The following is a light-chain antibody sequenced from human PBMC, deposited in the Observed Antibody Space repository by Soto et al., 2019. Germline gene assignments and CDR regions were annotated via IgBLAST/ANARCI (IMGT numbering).Light chain of an antibody. CDR3: AAWDDSLNSYV. V-gene: IGLV1-44*01. CDR2: SNN. CDR1: SANIGSNI. J-gene: IGLJ1*01. Sequence: QSVLTQPPSASGTPGQRFTISCSGSSANIGSNIVNWYQQLPGTAPRLLIYSNNERPSGVPDRFSGSKSGTSASLAISGLQSEDEAAYFCAAWDDSLNSYVFGIGTKLTVL.